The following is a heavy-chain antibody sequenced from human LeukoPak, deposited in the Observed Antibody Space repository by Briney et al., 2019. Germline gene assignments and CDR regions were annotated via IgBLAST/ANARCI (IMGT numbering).Heavy chain of an antibody. J-gene: IGHJ4*02. CDR2: MYHSGIT. CDR3: ARHLPSITSGYFDY. Sequence: ASETLSLTCSVSDDSISSHHWSWIRQPPGKGLEWIGHMYHSGITNYNPSLKSRVTISIDTSKKQFPLKLNSVTAADTAVYYCARHLPSITSGYFDYWGQGTLVTVSS. D-gene: IGHD3-10*01. V-gene: IGHV4-59*08. CDR1: DDSISSHH.